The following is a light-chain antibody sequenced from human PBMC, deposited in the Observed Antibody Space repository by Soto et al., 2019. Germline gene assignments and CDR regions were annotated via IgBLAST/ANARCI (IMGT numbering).Light chain of an antibody. J-gene: IGLJ1*01. CDR1: SSDVGGYNY. Sequence: QSALTQPASVSGSPGQSITISCTGTSSDVGGYNYVSWYQQHPGKAPKLMIYEVSNRPSGVSNRFSGSKSGNTASLTISGLQAEDEADYYCSSYTSSSTLEVFGTETKLTVI. CDR2: EVS. V-gene: IGLV2-14*01. CDR3: SSYTSSSTLEV.